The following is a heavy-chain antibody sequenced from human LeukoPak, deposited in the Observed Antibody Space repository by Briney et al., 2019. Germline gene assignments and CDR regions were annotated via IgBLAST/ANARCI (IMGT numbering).Heavy chain of an antibody. CDR1: GGSIGTYY. J-gene: IGHJ4*02. CDR2: IYYSGTT. CDR3: ARLRSPTVLNPWHFDS. Sequence: KPSETLSLTCTVSGGSIGTYYWTWIRQPPGKGREFVGYIYYSGTTNYNPSLRGRVSISVDTSTNRLSLRLNSLTAADTAVYYCARLRSPTVLNPWHFDSWGQGALVTVSS. V-gene: IGHV4-59*08. D-gene: IGHD2/OR15-2a*01.